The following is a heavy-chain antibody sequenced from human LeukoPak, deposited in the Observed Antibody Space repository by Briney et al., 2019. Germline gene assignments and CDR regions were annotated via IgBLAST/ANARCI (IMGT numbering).Heavy chain of an antibody. Sequence: ASVNVSCRASGYACTSYGISWVRQTTGQGLEWMGWISAYNGNTNYAQKLQGRVTMTTDTSTSTAYMELSSLRSEDTAVYYCARGLHRPGDWFDPWGQGTLVTVSS. V-gene: IGHV1-18*01. CDR1: GYACTSYG. J-gene: IGHJ5*02. CDR2: ISAYNGNT. CDR3: ARGLHRPGDWFDP. D-gene: IGHD2-2*01.